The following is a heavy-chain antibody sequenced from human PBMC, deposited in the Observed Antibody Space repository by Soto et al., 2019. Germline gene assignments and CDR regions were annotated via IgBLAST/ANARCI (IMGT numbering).Heavy chain of an antibody. CDR1: GFTFSSYW. D-gene: IGHD3-3*01. V-gene: IGHV3-7*01. CDR2: IKQDGSEK. Sequence: PAGCLRPSCDASGFTFSSYWMSWVRQAPGKGLEWVANIKQDGSEKYYVDSVKGRFTISRDNAKNSLYLQMNSLRAEDTAVYYCARDATDLWSGYRIYYFDXWGQGT. CDR3: ARDATDLWSGYRIYYFDX. J-gene: IGHJ4*02.